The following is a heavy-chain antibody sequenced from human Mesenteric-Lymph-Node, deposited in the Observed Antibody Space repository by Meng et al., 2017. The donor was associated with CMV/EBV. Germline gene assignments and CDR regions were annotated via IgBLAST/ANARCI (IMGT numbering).Heavy chain of an antibody. D-gene: IGHD1-14*01. J-gene: IGHJ4*02. Sequence: VSVKVSCKASGYTFTGYYMHWVRQAPGQGLEWMGWINPNSGGTNYAQKFQGRVTMTRDTSISTAYMELSRLRSDDTAVYYCAREHRTTGPFDFWGQGTLVTVSS. CDR2: INPNSGGT. V-gene: IGHV1-2*02. CDR3: AREHRTTGPFDF. CDR1: GYTFTGYY.